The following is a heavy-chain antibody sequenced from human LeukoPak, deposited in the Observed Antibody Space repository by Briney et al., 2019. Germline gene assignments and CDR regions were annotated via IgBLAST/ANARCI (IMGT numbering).Heavy chain of an antibody. CDR2: IKSKTDGETT. V-gene: IGHV3-15*01. J-gene: IGHJ3*02. D-gene: IGHD1-26*01. CDR3: ITDPGAWAPI. Sequence: GGSLRLSCVASGLTFSNAWMSWVRQAPGSGLEWVGRIKSKTDGETTDYAAPVEGSFTISRDDSKNTLYLQMNRLNIGDTAVYYCITDPGAWAPIWGQGTMVTVSS. CDR1: GLTFSNAW.